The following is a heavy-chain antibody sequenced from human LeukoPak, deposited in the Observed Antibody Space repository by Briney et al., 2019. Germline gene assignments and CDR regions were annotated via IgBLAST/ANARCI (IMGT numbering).Heavy chain of an antibody. D-gene: IGHD1-26*01. V-gene: IGHV3-30*02. CDR3: AKDRGDYYYMDV. CDR1: GFTFTTFW. J-gene: IGHJ6*03. Sequence: QPGGSLRLSCAASGFTFTTFWMSWVRQVPGKGLEWVAFIRYDGSNKYYEDSVKGRFTISRDNSKNTLYLQMNSLRAEDTAVYYCAKDRGDYYYMDVWGKGPRSPSP. CDR2: IRYDGSNK.